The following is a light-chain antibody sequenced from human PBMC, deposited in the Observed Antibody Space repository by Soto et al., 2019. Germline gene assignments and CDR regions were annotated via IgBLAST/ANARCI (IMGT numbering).Light chain of an antibody. CDR2: TAS. J-gene: IGKJ1*01. CDR3: QHYNSYSEA. V-gene: IGKV1-5*01. CDR1: QSISRS. Sequence: IHMTQSPPALSASVVDTVTITCRASQSISRSLNWYQQKPGRAPKLLIYTASNLESGVPSRFSGSGFGTEFTLTISSLQPDDFATYYCQHYNSYSEAFGQGIKVEIX.